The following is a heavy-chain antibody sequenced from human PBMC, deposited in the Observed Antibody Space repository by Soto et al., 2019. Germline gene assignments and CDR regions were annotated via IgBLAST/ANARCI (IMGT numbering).Heavy chain of an antibody. D-gene: IGHD4-17*01. CDR2: ISGSGINT. CDR3: VKDYYGDYDPSQYFYYGMDV. V-gene: IGHV3-23*01. J-gene: IGHJ6*02. Sequence: PGGSLRLSCAASGFTFSNYAFSWVRQAPGKGLEWVSAISGSGINTYYADSLKGRFTISRDNFMNTLHLEMNSLRAEDTAVYFCVKDYYGDYDPSQYFYYGMDVWGQGTTVTVSS. CDR1: GFTFSNYA.